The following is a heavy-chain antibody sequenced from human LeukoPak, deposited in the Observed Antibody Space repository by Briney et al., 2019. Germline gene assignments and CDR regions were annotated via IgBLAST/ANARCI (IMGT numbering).Heavy chain of an antibody. D-gene: IGHD3-22*01. Sequence: GGSLRLSCAASGFTVSSNYMSWVRQAPGKGLEWVSVIYSGGSTYYADSVKGRFTISRDNSKNTLYLQMSSLRAEDTAVYYCARTRKTPYYYDSSGYDSWGQGTLVTVSS. CDR1: GFTVSSNY. CDR3: ARTRKTPYYYDSSGYDS. J-gene: IGHJ4*02. CDR2: IYSGGST. V-gene: IGHV3-53*01.